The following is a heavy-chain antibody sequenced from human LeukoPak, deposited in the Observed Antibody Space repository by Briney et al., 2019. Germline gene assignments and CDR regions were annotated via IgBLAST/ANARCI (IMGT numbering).Heavy chain of an antibody. CDR2: ISSSSSYI. V-gene: IGHV3-21*01. Sequence: GGSLRLSCAASGFTFSSYSMNWVRQAPGKGLEWVSSISSSSSYIYYADSVKGRFTISRDNAKNLLYLQMNSLRAEDTAVYYCARAPLGYCSSTSCYDDWFDPWGQGTLVTVSS. CDR3: ARAPLGYCSSTSCYDDWFDP. D-gene: IGHD2-2*01. CDR1: GFTFSSYS. J-gene: IGHJ5*02.